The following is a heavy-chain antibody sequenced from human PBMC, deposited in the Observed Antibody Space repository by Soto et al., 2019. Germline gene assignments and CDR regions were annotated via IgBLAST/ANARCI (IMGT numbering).Heavy chain of an antibody. D-gene: IGHD3-9*01. J-gene: IGHJ4*02. Sequence: EVQLLESGGGLVQPGGSLRLSCAASGFTFSSYAMSWVRQAPGKGLEWVSAISGSGGSTYYADSVKGRFTISRDNSKNTLYLQMNSLRAEDTAVYYCAKDRLPSILTGYSPGFDYWGQGTLVTVSS. CDR3: AKDRLPSILTGYSPGFDY. CDR2: ISGSGGST. V-gene: IGHV3-23*01. CDR1: GFTFSSYA.